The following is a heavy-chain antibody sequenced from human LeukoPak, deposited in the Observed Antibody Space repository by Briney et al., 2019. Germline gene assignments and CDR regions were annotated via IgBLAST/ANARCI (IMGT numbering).Heavy chain of an antibody. Sequence: SETLSLTCAVSGGSISSGGYSWSWIRQPPGKGLEWIGYIYQSGSTYYNPSLKSRVTISVDRSKNQFSLKLSSVTAADTAVYYCARALGYYDSSGYYPSVAFDIWGQGTMVTVSS. J-gene: IGHJ3*02. CDR2: IYQSGST. CDR1: GGSISSGGYS. CDR3: ARALGYYDSSGYYPSVAFDI. D-gene: IGHD3-22*01. V-gene: IGHV4-30-2*01.